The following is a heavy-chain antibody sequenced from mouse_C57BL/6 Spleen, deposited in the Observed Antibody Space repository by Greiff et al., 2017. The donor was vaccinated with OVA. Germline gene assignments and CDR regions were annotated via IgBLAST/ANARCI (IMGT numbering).Heavy chain of an antibody. CDR1: GYTFTSYW. CDR2: IDPSDSYT. CDR3: ARPGGGFDD. J-gene: IGHJ2*01. Sequence: QVQLQQPGAELVKPGASVKLSCKASGYTFTSYWMPWVKQRPGQGLEWIGEIDPSDSYTNYNQKFKGKATLTVDTSSSTAYMQLSRLTSEDAAVYYCARPGGGFDDWGKGTTLTVSS. V-gene: IGHV1-50*01.